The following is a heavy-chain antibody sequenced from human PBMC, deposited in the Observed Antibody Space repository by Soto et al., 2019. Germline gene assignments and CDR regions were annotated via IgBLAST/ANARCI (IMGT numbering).Heavy chain of an antibody. D-gene: IGHD1-7*01. V-gene: IGHV3-33*01. J-gene: IGHJ6*02. CDR2: IWYDGSNK. CDR1: GFTFDAYG. Sequence: PGGSLRLSCAASGFTFDAYGMHWVRQAPGKGLEWVAVIWYDGSNKYSADSVKGRFTISRDNSKNTLYLQMNSLRAEDTAVYYCARDRDNWNFAGYYYAMDVWGQGTTVTVSS. CDR3: ARDRDNWNFAGYYYAMDV.